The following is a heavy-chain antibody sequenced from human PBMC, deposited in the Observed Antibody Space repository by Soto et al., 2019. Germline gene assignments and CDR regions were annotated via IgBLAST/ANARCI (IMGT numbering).Heavy chain of an antibody. Sequence: QVQLVESGGGVVQPGRSLRLSCAASGFTFSSYAMHWVRQAPGKGLEWVAVISYDGSNKYYADSVKGRFTISRDNSKNTLYLQMNSLRAEDTAVYYCARAAIVLMVYAMGDYWGQGTLVTVSS. CDR3: ARAAIVLMVYAMGDY. D-gene: IGHD2-8*01. J-gene: IGHJ4*02. CDR2: ISYDGSNK. CDR1: GFTFSSYA. V-gene: IGHV3-30-3*01.